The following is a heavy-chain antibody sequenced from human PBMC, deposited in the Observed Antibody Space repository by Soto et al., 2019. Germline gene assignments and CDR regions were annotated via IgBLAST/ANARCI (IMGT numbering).Heavy chain of an antibody. CDR2: INHSGST. D-gene: IGHD3-10*01. Sequence: PSETLSLTCAVYGGSFSGYYWSWIRQPPGKGLEWIGEINHSGSTNYNPSLKSRVTISVDTSKNQFSLKLSSVTAADTAVYYCARLFPQGSGEFAESFDYWGQGTLVTVSS. J-gene: IGHJ4*02. CDR1: GGSFSGYY. CDR3: ARLFPQGSGEFAESFDY. V-gene: IGHV4-34*01.